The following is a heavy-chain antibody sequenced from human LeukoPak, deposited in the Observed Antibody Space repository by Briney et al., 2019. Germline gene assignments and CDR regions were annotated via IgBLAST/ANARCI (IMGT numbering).Heavy chain of an antibody. CDR3: AGGDYPLTY. V-gene: IGHV3-66*01. Sequence: GGSLRLSCAASGFSVNSNYWNWVRQAPGKGPQWISIIYSDGKTRYADSVRGRFTFSRDNSKNTLYLQMDSLKAEDTAVYYCAGGDYPLTYWGQGSLVTVSS. J-gene: IGHJ4*02. D-gene: IGHD4-17*01. CDR2: IYSDGKT. CDR1: GFSVNSNY.